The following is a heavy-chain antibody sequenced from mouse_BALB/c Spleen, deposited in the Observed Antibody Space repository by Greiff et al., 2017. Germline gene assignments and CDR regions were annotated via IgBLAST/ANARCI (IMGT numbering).Heavy chain of an antibody. D-gene: IGHD1-1*01. V-gene: IGHV5-4*02. Sequence: DVMLVESGGGLVKPGGSLKLSCAASGFTFSDYYMYWVRQTPEKRLEWVATISDGGSYTYYPDSVKGRFTISRDNAKNNLYLQMSSLKSEDTAMYYCARGRYRYYAMDYWGQGTSVTVSS. J-gene: IGHJ4*01. CDR3: ARGRYRYYAMDY. CDR2: ISDGGSYT. CDR1: GFTFSDYY.